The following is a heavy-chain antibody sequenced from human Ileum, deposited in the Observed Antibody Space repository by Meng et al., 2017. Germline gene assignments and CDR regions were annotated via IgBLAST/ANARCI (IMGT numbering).Heavy chain of an antibody. Sequence: QVQLQESGPGLVKPSETLSLTCTVSGASISAYYWSWIRQPPGKGLECIGYIFYNGDINYNPSLKSRVTISLDTSKSQISLKLTSVTAADTAVYYCARTARVFDPWGRGTLVTVSS. CDR2: IFYNGDI. J-gene: IGHJ5*02. CDR1: GASISAYY. CDR3: ARTARVFDP. V-gene: IGHV4-59*01.